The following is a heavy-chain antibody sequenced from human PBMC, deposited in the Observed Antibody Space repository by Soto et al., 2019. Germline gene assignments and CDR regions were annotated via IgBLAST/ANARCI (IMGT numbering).Heavy chain of an antibody. V-gene: IGHV4-59*01. Sequence: PSETLSLTCTVSGGSISSYYWSWIRQPPGKGLEWIGYIYYSGSTNYNPSLKSRVTISVDTSKNQFSLKLSSVTAADTAVYYCARAKYCSGGSCYVYYSALGTASWNVGAFDIWGQGTMVTVSS. J-gene: IGHJ3*02. CDR3: ARAKYCSGGSCYVYYSALGTASWNVGAFDI. CDR1: GGSISSYY. CDR2: IYYSGST. D-gene: IGHD2-15*01.